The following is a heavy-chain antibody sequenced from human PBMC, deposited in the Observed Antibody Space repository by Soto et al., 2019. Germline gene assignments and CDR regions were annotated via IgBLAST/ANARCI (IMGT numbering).Heavy chain of an antibody. Sequence: LRLSCAASGFTFSSYSMNWVRQAPGKGLEWVSSISSSSSYIYYADSVKGRFTISRDNAKSSLYLQMNSLRAEDTAVYYCARDQPGYSYGYGLGYWGQGTLVTVSS. CDR3: ARDQPGYSYGYGLGY. J-gene: IGHJ4*02. CDR2: ISSSSSYI. D-gene: IGHD5-18*01. V-gene: IGHV3-21*01. CDR1: GFTFSSYS.